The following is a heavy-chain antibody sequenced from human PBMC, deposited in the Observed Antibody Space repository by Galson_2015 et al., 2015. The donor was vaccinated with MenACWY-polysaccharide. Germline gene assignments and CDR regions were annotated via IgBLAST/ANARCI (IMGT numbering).Heavy chain of an antibody. CDR2: INPRGGSP. CDR3: ARGGGAVAGTPNGYYFDY. J-gene: IGHJ4*02. V-gene: IGHV1-46*01. Sequence: SVKVSCKASGHTFTSYYMHWVRQAPGQGLEWMGVINPRGGSPRYAQKFQARVSMTRDTSTSTVYMELSRLRSQDTAVYYCARGGGAVAGTPNGYYFDYWGQGTLVTVSS. CDR1: GHTFTSYY. D-gene: IGHD6-19*01.